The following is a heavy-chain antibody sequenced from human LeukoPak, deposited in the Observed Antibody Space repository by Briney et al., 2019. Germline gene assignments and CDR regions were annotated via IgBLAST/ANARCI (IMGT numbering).Heavy chain of an antibody. J-gene: IGHJ4*02. CDR2: IRFDGSNK. D-gene: IGHD2-2*01. Sequence: GGSLRLSCAVFGFTFTSYGMHWVRQAPGKGPEWVAFIRFDGSNKYYADSVKGRFTISRDNSKNTLYLQMNSLRAEDTAVYYCAKDRAPLCSSTACYFFDYWGQGTLVTVSS. CDR3: AKDRAPLCSSTACYFFDY. V-gene: IGHV3-30*02. CDR1: GFTFTSYG.